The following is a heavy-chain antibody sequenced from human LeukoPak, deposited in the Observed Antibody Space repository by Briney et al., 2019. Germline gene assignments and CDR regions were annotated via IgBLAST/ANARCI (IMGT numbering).Heavy chain of an antibody. D-gene: IGHD2-2*02. CDR2: ISYAGSNK. V-gene: IGHV3-30*01. Sequence: GRSLRLSCAASGFTFSSYAMHWVRQAPGKGLEWVAVISYAGSNKYYADSVKGRFTISRDNSKNTLYLQMNSLRAEDTAVYYCARDLPTYQLLYVFAYWGQGTLVTVSS. CDR1: GFTFSSYA. J-gene: IGHJ4*02. CDR3: ARDLPTYQLLYVFAY.